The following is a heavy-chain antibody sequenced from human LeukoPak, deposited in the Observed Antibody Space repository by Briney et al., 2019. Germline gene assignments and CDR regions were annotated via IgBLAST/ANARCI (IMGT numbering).Heavy chain of an antibody. CDR3: AKGFSSTTPRGYFDC. V-gene: IGHV3-23*01. Sequence: GGSLRLPCAASGFTFSSYAMSWVRQAPGKGLEWVSAISGSGGSTYYADSVKGRFTISRDNSKNTLYLQMNSLRAEDTAVYYCAKGFSSTTPRGYFDCWGQGTLVTVSS. D-gene: IGHD2-2*01. CDR1: GFTFSSYA. J-gene: IGHJ4*02. CDR2: ISGSGGST.